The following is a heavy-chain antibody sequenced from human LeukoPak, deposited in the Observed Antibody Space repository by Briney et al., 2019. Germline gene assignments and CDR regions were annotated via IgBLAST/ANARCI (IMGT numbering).Heavy chain of an antibody. CDR1: GGSFSGFY. V-gene: IGHV4-34*01. D-gene: IGHD6-19*01. Sequence: SETLSLTCAVYGGSFSGFYCGWIRQPPGEGLGWVGEITHRGSTNYDPSLKSRVTISVDTSKNQFFLTLSSVTAADTAVYYCARGDPGYSSGWYPLYYYYGMDVWAQGTTVTVSS. J-gene: IGHJ6*02. CDR2: ITHRGST. CDR3: ARGDPGYSSGWYPLYYYYGMDV.